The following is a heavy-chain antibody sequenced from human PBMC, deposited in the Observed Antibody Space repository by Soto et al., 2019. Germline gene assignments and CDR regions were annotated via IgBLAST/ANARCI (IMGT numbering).Heavy chain of an antibody. Sequence: QVPLVQSGAEVRKPGASVKVSCKASGDTFTTYDINWVRQATGHGLEWMGWINPNSENIGYAQRFQGRVTMTRDTAIRTAYMEVSSLRSDDTAVYYCARGRASGSYYLLDYWGQGTLVTVSS. CDR2: INPNSENI. J-gene: IGHJ4*02. CDR1: GDTFTTYD. CDR3: ARGRASGSYYLLDY. D-gene: IGHD3-10*01. V-gene: IGHV1-8*01.